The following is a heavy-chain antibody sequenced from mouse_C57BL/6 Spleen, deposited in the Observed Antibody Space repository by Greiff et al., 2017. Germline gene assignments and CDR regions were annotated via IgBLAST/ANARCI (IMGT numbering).Heavy chain of an antibody. CDR3: ARSAGTGYFDV. V-gene: IGHV1-59*01. J-gene: IGHJ1*03. D-gene: IGHD3-3*01. CDR2: IDPSDSYT. CDR1: GYTFTSYW. Sequence: VQLQQPGAELVRPGTSVKLSCKASGYTFTSYWMHWVKQRPGQGLEWIGVIDPSDSYTNYNQQFKGKATLTVDTSSSTAYMQLSSLTSEDSAVYYCARSAGTGYFDVWGTGSTGTVSS.